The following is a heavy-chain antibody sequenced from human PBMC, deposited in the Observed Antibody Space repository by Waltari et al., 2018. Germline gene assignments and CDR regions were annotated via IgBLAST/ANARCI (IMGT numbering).Heavy chain of an antibody. CDR3: ARVYSSGWDYFDY. V-gene: IGHV4-61*09. CDR2: IYTSGST. J-gene: IGHJ4*02. D-gene: IGHD6-19*01. CDR1: GGSISSGSYY. Sequence: QVQLQESGPGLVKPSQTLSLTCTVSGGSISSGSYYWSWIRQPAGKGLEWIGYIYTSGSTNYNPSLKSRVTMSVDTSKNQFSLKLSSVTAADTAVYYCARVYSSGWDYFDYWGQGTLVTVSS.